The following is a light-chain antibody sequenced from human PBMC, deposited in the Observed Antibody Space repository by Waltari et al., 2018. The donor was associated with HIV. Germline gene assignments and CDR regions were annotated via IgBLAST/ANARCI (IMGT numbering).Light chain of an antibody. CDR3: QAWDNRAVV. V-gene: IGLV3-1*01. J-gene: IGLJ2*01. CDR1: KLGDKY. CDR2: QDS. Sequence: SYELTQPPSVSVSPGQTASIPCSGDKLGDKYACWYQQKPGQSPVLVIYQDSKRPSGIPERFSGSTSGNTATLTISGTQAMDEADYYCQAWDNRAVVFGGGTKLTVL.